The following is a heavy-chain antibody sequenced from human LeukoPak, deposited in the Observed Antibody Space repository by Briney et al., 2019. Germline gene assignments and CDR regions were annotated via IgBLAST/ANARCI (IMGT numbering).Heavy chain of an antibody. D-gene: IGHD1-26*01. V-gene: IGHV4-59*01. J-gene: IGHJ4*02. CDR2: IYYSGST. Sequence: PSETLSLTCTVSGGSISSYYWSWIRQPPGKGLEWIGYIYYSGSTNYNPSLKSRVTISVDTSKNQFSLKLSSVTAADTAVYYCARVSGSYYFRFDYWGQGTLVTVSS. CDR3: ARVSGSYYFRFDY. CDR1: GGSISSYY.